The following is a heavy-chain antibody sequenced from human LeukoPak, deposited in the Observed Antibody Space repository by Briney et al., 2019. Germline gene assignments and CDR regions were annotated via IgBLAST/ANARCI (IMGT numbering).Heavy chain of an antibody. Sequence: GGSLRLSCAASGFTVSSNYMSWVRQAPGKGLEWVSVIYSGGSTFYIDSVKGRFTISRDNSKNTLYLQMNSLRAEDTAVYYCARDRSVGPTGGFIDYWGQGTLVTVSS. V-gene: IGHV3-53*01. J-gene: IGHJ4*02. CDR2: IYSGGST. CDR1: GFTVSSNY. D-gene: IGHD1-26*01. CDR3: ARDRSVGPTGGFIDY.